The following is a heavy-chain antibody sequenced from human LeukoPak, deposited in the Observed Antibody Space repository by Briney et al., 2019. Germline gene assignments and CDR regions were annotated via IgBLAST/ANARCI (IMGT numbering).Heavy chain of an antibody. J-gene: IGHJ2*01. V-gene: IGHV3-23*01. CDR2: ISGSGGGT. CDR3: GRRPVNGVTAYWYFDL. CDR1: GFTFSTFA. Sequence: GGSLRLSCAASGFTFSTFAMSWVRQAPGKGLEWVSAISGSGGGTYYADSVKGRLTISRDNSKLTLYLQLNSLRADDTAVYYCGRRPVNGVTAYWYFDLWGRGALVTVSS. D-gene: IGHD2-21*02.